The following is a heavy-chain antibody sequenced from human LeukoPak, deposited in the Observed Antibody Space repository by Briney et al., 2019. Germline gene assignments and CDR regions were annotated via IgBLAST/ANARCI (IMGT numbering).Heavy chain of an antibody. D-gene: IGHD6-19*01. CDR1: GFTFSSYS. Sequence: PGGSLRLSCAASGFTFSSYSMNWVRQAPGKGLEWVSYISSSSSTIYYADSVKGRFTISRDNAKNSLYLQMNSLRAEDTAVYYCARGRHSSGWHYLFDYWGQGTLVTVSS. CDR3: ARGRHSSGWHYLFDY. CDR2: ISSSSSTI. J-gene: IGHJ4*02. V-gene: IGHV3-48*01.